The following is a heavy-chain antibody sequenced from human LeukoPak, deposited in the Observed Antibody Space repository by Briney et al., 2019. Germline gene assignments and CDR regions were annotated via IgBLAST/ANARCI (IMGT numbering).Heavy chain of an antibody. D-gene: IGHD3-10*01. Sequence: GRSLRLSCAASGFTFSSYAMHWVRQAPGKGLEGVAVISYDGSNKYYADSVKGRFTISRDNSKNTLYLQMNSLRAEDTAVYYCARVGGEHFFDYWGQGTLVTVSS. CDR2: ISYDGSNK. CDR1: GFTFSSYA. CDR3: ARVGGEHFFDY. V-gene: IGHV3-30*04. J-gene: IGHJ4*02.